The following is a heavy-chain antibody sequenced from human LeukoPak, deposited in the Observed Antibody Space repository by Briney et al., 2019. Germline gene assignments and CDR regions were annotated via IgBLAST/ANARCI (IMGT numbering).Heavy chain of an antibody. J-gene: IGHJ5*02. CDR3: ARVMRGTRRKSHQNNWFDP. CDR2: INHSGST. V-gene: IGHV4-34*01. CDR1: GGSFSGYY. D-gene: IGHD1-14*01. Sequence: PGTLCLTCAVSGGSFSGYYWSWIRQPPGKGLECVGEINHSGSTNYNPSLKSRVTISVDTSKNQFSLKLSSVTAADTAVYYRARVMRGTRRKSHQNNWFDPWGQGTLVTVSS.